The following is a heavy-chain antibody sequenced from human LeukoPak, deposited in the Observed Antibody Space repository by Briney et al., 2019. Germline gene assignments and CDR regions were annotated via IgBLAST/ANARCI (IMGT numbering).Heavy chain of an antibody. CDR3: AREAEERVNNFDY. CDR1: GYTFSAYG. Sequence: ASVKVSCKASGYTFSAYGITWVRQAPGQGLEWMGWISAYNGNTNYAQKLQGRVTMTTDTSTSTAYMELRSLRSDDTAVYYCAREAEERVNNFDYWGQGTLVTVSS. J-gene: IGHJ4*02. V-gene: IGHV1-18*01. CDR2: ISAYNGNT. D-gene: IGHD1-26*01.